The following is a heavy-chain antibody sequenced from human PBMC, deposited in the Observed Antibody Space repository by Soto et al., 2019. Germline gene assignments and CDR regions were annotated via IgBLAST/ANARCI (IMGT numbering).Heavy chain of an antibody. J-gene: IGHJ5*02. CDR1: GGSFSGFY. Sequence: SETLCLTCAVYGGSFSGFYWSWIRQPPGKGLEWIGEINHSGSTNYNPSLKSRVTISVDTSKNQFSLKLSSVTAADTAVYYCARGGGERPTITMVRGVTRKNWFDPWGQGTLVTVSS. CDR2: INHSGST. D-gene: IGHD3-10*01. V-gene: IGHV4-34*01. CDR3: ARGGGERPTITMVRGVTRKNWFDP.